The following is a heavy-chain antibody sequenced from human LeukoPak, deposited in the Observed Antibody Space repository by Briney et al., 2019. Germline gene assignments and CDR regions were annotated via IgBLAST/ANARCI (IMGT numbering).Heavy chain of an antibody. V-gene: IGHV4-59*01. CDR3: ARGILSGYSCDY. Sequence: SETLSLTCTVSGGSISSYYWSWIRQPPEKGLEWIGYTHYSGTTNYNPSLKSRVTISVDTSKNQFSLKLSSVTAADTAVYYCARGILSGYSCDYWGQGTLVTVSS. J-gene: IGHJ4*02. CDR1: GGSISSYY. CDR2: THYSGTT. D-gene: IGHD1-26*01.